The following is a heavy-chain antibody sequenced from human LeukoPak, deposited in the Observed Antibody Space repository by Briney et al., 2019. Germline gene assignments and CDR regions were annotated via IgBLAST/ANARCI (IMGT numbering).Heavy chain of an antibody. CDR3: ARGQGYESYSYMDV. V-gene: IGHV3-74*01. CDR1: GFTFSSYW. D-gene: IGHD2-2*01. CDR2: INPDGSGT. Sequence: GGSLRLSCAASGFTFSSYWMHWVRLGPGKGLVWVSCINPDGSGTTYADSVKGRFTISRDNSNNTVYLQMNNLRPEDTAVFYCARGQGYESYSYMDVWGKGTTVSVSS. J-gene: IGHJ6*03.